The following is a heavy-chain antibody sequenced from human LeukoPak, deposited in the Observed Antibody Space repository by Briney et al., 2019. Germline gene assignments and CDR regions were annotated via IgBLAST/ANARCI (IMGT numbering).Heavy chain of an antibody. CDR2: IKSKSDGGTA. CDR1: GFTFSNAW. J-gene: IGHJ4*02. D-gene: IGHD2-15*01. Sequence: GGSLRLSCAASGFTFSNAWMSWVRQAPGKGLEWVGRIKSKSDGGTADYAALVRGRFTISRDDSKNTLFLQMNSLKTEDTAVYYCSTFYCRGSSCLEYWGQGTLVTVSS. CDR3: STFYCRGSSCLEY. V-gene: IGHV3-15*01.